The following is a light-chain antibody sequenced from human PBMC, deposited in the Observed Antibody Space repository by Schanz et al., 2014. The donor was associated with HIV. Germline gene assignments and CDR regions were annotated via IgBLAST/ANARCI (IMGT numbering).Light chain of an antibody. CDR3: QQYNTYWT. Sequence: DIQMTQSPSSLSASVGDSVTITCRASQSITSYLNWYQQKPGKAPKLLIYAASSLQSGVPSRFSGSGSGTKFTLSISSLQPDDFATYYCQQYNTYWTFGQGTKVEIK. J-gene: IGKJ1*01. V-gene: IGKV1-39*01. CDR1: QSITSY. CDR2: AAS.